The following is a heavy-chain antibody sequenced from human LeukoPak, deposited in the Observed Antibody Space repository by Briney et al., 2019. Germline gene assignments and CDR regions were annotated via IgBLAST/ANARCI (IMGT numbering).Heavy chain of an antibody. CDR1: GFTFSNYG. J-gene: IGHJ4*02. CDR3: AKDICGGNCYPHGGY. CDR2: IPYDGSNK. D-gene: IGHD2-21*01. V-gene: IGHV3-30*02. Sequence: PGGSLRLSCAASGFTFSNYGMHWVRQAPGKGLEWVAFIPYDGSNKYYADSLKGGLTISRDNSMNTLYLQMSSLRAEDTARYYCAKDICGGNCYPHGGYWGQGTLVTVSS.